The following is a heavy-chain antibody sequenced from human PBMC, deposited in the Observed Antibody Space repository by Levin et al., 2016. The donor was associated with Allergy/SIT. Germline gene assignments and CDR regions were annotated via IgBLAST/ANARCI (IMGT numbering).Heavy chain of an antibody. CDR2: ISSSSSYI. D-gene: IGHD3-22*01. CDR1: GFTFSSYS. J-gene: IGHJ4*02. CDR3: ARAFPYYYDSSGYYYSLVY. Sequence: GESLKISCAASGFTFSSYSMNWVRQAPGKGLEWVSSISSSSSYIYYADSVKGRFTISRDNAKNSLYLQMNSLRAEDTAVYYCARAFPYYYDSSGYYYSLVYWGQGTLVTVSS. V-gene: IGHV3-21*01.